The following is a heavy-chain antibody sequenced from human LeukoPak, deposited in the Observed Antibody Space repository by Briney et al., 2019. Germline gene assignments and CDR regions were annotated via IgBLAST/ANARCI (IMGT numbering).Heavy chain of an antibody. CDR3: ARDPGRYRIAAAGTTGTFDI. D-gene: IGHD6-13*01. CDR1: GGSISSYY. Sequence: PSETLSLTCTVSGGSISSYYWSWIRQPAGKGLEWIGRIYTSGSTNYNPSLKSRVTMSVDTSKNQFSLKLSSVTAADTAVYYCARDPGRYRIAAAGTTGTFDIWGQGTMVTVSS. V-gene: IGHV4-4*07. J-gene: IGHJ3*02. CDR2: IYTSGST.